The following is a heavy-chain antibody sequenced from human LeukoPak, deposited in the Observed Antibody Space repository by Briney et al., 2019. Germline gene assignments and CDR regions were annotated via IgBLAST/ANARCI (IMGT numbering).Heavy chain of an antibody. CDR1: GGSFSGYY. CDR3: ARRAITFGGVIVSRPSYYFDY. J-gene: IGHJ4*02. D-gene: IGHD3-16*02. V-gene: IGHV4-34*01. Sequence: SETLSLTCAVYGGSFSGYYWSWIRQPPGKGLEWIGEINHSGSTNYNPSLKSRVTISVDTSKNQFSLKLSSVTAADTAVYYCARRAITFGGVIVSRPSYYFDYWGKGILVTVAS. CDR2: INHSGST.